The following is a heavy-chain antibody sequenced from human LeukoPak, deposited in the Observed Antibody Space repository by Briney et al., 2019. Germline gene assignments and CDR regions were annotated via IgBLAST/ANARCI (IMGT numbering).Heavy chain of an antibody. J-gene: IGHJ4*02. CDR2: GNAGKGNP. CDR3: EREWMGSSWYQD. D-gene: IGHD6-13*01. Sequence: ASVQVSCKASGYTFASYAMHWVGQAPGQRLEWMGWGNAGKGNPKYSQNFQGRVTITRDTSASTAYMELSSLRSEDTAVYYCEREWMGSSWYQDWGQVTLVTVS. CDR1: GYTFASYA. V-gene: IGHV1-3*01.